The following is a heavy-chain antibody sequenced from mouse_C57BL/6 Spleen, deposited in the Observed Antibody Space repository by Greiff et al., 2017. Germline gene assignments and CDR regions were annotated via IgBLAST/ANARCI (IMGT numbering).Heavy chain of an antibody. CDR2: IDPETGGT. CDR3: TRGTRATFAY. Sequence: VQLQESGAELVRPGASVTLSCKASGYTFTDYEMHWVKQTPVHGLEWIGAIDPETGGTAYNQKFKGKAILTADKSSSTAYLELRSLTSEDSAVYYCTRGTRATFAYWGQGTLVTVSA. J-gene: IGHJ3*01. D-gene: IGHD3-1*01. V-gene: IGHV1-15*01. CDR1: GYTFTDYE.